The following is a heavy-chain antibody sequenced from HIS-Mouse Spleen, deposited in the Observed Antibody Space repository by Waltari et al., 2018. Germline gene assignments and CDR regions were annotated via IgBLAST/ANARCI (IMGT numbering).Heavy chain of an antibody. J-gene: IGHJ5*02. CDR2: ISYDGSNK. D-gene: IGHD6-13*01. V-gene: IGHV3-30*18. Sequence: QVQLVESGGGVVQPGRSLRLPCAASGFTFSSYGMHWVRQAPGKGLEWVAVISYDGSNKDYADSVKGRFTISRDNSKNTLYLQMNSLRAEDTAVYYCAKEYSSSHNWFDPWGQGTLVTVSS. CDR3: AKEYSSSHNWFDP. CDR1: GFTFSSYG.